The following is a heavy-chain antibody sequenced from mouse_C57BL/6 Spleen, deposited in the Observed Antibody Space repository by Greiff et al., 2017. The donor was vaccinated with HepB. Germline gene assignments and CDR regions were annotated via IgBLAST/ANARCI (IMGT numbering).Heavy chain of an antibody. V-gene: IGHV1-82*01. CDR1: GYAFSSSW. D-gene: IGHD1-1*02. CDR2: IYPGDGDT. J-gene: IGHJ4*01. Sequence: QVQLQQSGPELVKPGASVKISCKASGYAFSSSWMNWVKQRPGKGLEWIGRIYPGDGDTNYNGKFKGKATLTADKSSSTAYMQRSSLTSEDSAVYFCARGSPHAMDYWGQGTSVTVSS. CDR3: ARGSPHAMDY.